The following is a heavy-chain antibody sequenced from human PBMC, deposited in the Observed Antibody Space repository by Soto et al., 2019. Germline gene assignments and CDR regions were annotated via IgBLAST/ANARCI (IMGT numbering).Heavy chain of an antibody. CDR3: AKYSELPYEAYLQQ. J-gene: IGHJ1*01. D-gene: IGHD1-7*01. CDR2: ISSNGGRT. CDR1: GFTFSVYA. V-gene: IGHV3-23*01. Sequence: GGSLRLSCAASGFTFSVYAMSWVRQAPGKGLEWVSAISSNGGRTFYADSLRGRFTISRDNSKSAPYLQMNNLRAEDTAIYYCAKYSELPYEAYLQQWGQGTLVTVSS.